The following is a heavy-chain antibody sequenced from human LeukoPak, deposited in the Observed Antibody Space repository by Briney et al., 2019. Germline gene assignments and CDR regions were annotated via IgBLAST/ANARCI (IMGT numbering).Heavy chain of an antibody. Sequence: GASVKVSCKASGYTFTSYYMHWVRQAPGQGLEWMGIINPSGGSTSYAQKFQGRVTMTRDMSTSTVYMELSSLRSEDTAVYYCARGASGGVVIFYYYMDVWGKGTTVTVSS. CDR2: INPSGGST. CDR1: GYTFTSYY. D-gene: IGHD3-3*01. CDR3: ARGASGGVVIFYYYMDV. V-gene: IGHV1-46*01. J-gene: IGHJ6*03.